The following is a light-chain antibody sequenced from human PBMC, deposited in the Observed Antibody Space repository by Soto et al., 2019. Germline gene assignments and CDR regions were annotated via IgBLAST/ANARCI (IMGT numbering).Light chain of an antibody. CDR2: KAS. CDR3: QQYNSYPWT. J-gene: IGKJ1*01. Sequence: DIQITHSPSTLSASVGDRVTITCRSSQSISSWLAWYQQKPGKAPKLLIYKASSLESGVPSRFSGSGSGTEFTLTTSSLQPDDFATYYCQQYNSYPWTLGQGTKVDIK. CDR1: QSISSW. V-gene: IGKV1-5*03.